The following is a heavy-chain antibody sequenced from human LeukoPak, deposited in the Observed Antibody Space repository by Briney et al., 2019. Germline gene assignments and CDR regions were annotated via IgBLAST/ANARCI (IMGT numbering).Heavy chain of an antibody. D-gene: IGHD3-16*02. CDR2: IYYSGST. CDR3: ARGRPGGARLGELSS. Sequence: SETLSLTCTVSGGSIISGTYYWGWIRQPPGKGLEWIGYIYYSGSTNHNPSLKRRVTISVDTSKNQFSLKLSSVTAADTAVYYCARGRPGGARLGELSSWGQGILATVSS. J-gene: IGHJ5*02. V-gene: IGHV4-61*01. CDR1: GGSIISGTYY.